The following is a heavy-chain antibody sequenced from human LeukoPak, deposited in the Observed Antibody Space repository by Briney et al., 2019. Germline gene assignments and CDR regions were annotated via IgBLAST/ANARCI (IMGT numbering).Heavy chain of an antibody. CDR2: IYYSGST. Sequence: SETLSLTCTVSGGSISSSGYYWGWIRQPPGKGLEWIGSIYYSGSTYYNPSLKSRVTISVDTSKNQFSLKLSSVTAADTAVYYCASQLTAGYSSSWYYFDYWGQGTLVTVSS. CDR1: GGSISSSGYY. J-gene: IGHJ4*02. D-gene: IGHD6-13*01. CDR3: ASQLTAGYSSSWYYFDY. V-gene: IGHV4-39*01.